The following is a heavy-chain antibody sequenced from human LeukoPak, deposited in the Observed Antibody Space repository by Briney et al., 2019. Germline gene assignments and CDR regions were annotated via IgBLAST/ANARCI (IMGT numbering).Heavy chain of an antibody. V-gene: IGHV1-46*01. Sequence: ASVKVSCKASGYTFTSYYMHWVRQAPGQGLEWMGIINPSGGSTSYAQKFQGRVTMTRDTSISTAYMELSRLRSDDTAVYYCARDGAAADAGYWGQGTLVTVSS. CDR2: INPSGGST. D-gene: IGHD6-13*01. J-gene: IGHJ4*02. CDR1: GYTFTSYY. CDR3: ARDGAAADAGY.